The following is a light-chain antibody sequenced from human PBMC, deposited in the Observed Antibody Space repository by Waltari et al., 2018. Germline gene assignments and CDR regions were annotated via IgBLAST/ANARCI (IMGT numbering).Light chain of an antibody. J-gene: IGKJ1*01. CDR2: TTS. CDR3: QTFGDSRT. CDR1: QSVSGGY. Sequence: EIVLTQSPGTLSLSPGERAILAGRASQSVSGGYVAWYQQKPGQAARVLIHTTSARATGIPDRFSGSGSGTDFTLTISRLEPEDSAVYYCQTFGDSRTFGQGTKVEI. V-gene: IGKV3-20*01.